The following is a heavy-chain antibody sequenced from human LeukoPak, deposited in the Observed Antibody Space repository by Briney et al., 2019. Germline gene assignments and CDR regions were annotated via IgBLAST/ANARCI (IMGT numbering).Heavy chain of an antibody. D-gene: IGHD1-26*01. CDR1: GFTFNNYS. CDR2: ISSSSSNI. V-gene: IGHV3-48*01. Sequence: GGSLRLSCAASGFTFNNYSMNWVRQAPGKGLEWASYISSSSSNIYYIDSVKGRFTISRDNAKKSLYLQMNSLRAEDTAVYYCARDSVGWPRAYFDYWGRGTLVTVSS. J-gene: IGHJ4*02. CDR3: ARDSVGWPRAYFDY.